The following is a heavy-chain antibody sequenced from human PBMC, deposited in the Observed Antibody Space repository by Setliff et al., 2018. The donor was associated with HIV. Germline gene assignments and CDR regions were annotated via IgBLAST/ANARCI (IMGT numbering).Heavy chain of an antibody. CDR3: ARDRYNWNHGGPFDY. D-gene: IGHD1-20*01. J-gene: IGHJ4*02. V-gene: IGHV4-4*07. CDR1: GGSISSYY. CDR2: IYTSGST. Sequence: SETLSLTCTVSGGSISSYYWSWIRQPAGKGLEWIGRIYTSGSTNYNPSLKSRVTMSVDTSKNQFSLKLSSVTAADTAVYYCARDRYNWNHGGPFDYWGQGTLVTVSS.